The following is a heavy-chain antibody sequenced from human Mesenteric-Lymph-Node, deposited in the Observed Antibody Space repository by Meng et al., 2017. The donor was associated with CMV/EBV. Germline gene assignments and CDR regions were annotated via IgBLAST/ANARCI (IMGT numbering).Heavy chain of an antibody. CDR1: GFSFNIDA. D-gene: IGHD1-14*01. CDR3: ARDGIAPNYYHGVDV. CDR2: IGCCGGNI. Sequence: GGSLRLSCAASGFSFNIDAMTWVRQAPGKGLEWVSTIGCCGGNIYYLDSVKGRFTISRDNSKNTLYLQMNSLRPEDTALYYCARDGIAPNYYHGVDVWGQGTTVTVSS. V-gene: IGHV3-23*01. J-gene: IGHJ6*02.